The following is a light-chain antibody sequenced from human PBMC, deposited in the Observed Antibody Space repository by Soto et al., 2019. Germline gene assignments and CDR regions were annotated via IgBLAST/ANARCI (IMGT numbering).Light chain of an antibody. V-gene: IGKV1-5*03. J-gene: IGKJ5*01. Sequence: DIQMTQSPSTLSASFGDRVTITCRASQTISNWLSWYQLKPGKATKLLIYKASNLESGVPSRFSGSGSGTDFTFTISRLQPEDIATYYCQQYENLPTFGQGTRLEI. CDR1: QTISNW. CDR2: KAS. CDR3: QQYENLPT.